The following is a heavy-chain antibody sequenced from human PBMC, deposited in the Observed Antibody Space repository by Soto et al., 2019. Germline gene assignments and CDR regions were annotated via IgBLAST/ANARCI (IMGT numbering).Heavy chain of an antibody. CDR2: INQDGGAR. CDR3: TTDIQGTYIYYVAL. D-gene: IGHD5-18*01. Sequence: EVQLVESGGGLVQPGGSLRLSCEASGFTFSYHWMSWVRQAPGKGLEWVANINQDGGARLYVDSVKGRFTRSRGNAKNSLYVQMSSRRAADPAVSYRTTDIQGTYIYYVALWGRGTTATVS. CDR1: GFTFSYHW. J-gene: IGHJ6*03. V-gene: IGHV3-7*01.